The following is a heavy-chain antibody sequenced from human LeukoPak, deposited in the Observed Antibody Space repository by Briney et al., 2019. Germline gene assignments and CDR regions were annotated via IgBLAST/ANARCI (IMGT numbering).Heavy chain of an antibody. Sequence: GSSVKVSCKASGGTFSSYAISWVRQAPGQGLEWMGGIIPIFGTANYAQKFQGRVAITTDESTSTAYMELSSLRSEDTAVCYCLCFGLGAHGAGTYWGQGTLVTVSS. CDR2: IIPIFGTA. CDR3: LCFGLGAHGAGTY. J-gene: IGHJ4*02. CDR1: GGTFSSYA. D-gene: IGHD6-13*01. V-gene: IGHV1-69*05.